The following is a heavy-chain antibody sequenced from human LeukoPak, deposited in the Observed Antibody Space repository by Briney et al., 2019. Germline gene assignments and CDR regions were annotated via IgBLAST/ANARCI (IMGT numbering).Heavy chain of an antibody. CDR1: GGSISSYY. CDR3: AGVVPAAKAFDY. CDR2: IYYSGST. D-gene: IGHD2-2*01. J-gene: IGHJ4*02. Sequence: SETLSLTCTVSGGSISSYYWSWIRQPPGKGLEWIGYIYYSGSTNYNPSLKSRVTISVDTSKSQFSLKLSSVTAADTAVYYCAGVVPAAKAFDYWGQGTLVTVSS. V-gene: IGHV4-59*01.